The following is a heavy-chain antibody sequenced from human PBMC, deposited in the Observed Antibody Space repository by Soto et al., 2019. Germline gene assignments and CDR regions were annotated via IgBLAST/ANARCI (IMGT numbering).Heavy chain of an antibody. D-gene: IGHD3-10*01. V-gene: IGHV3-23*01. CDR3: AKYSLYNHVFSNDAFDI. CDR2: ISGSGGST. CDR1: GFTFSSYA. Sequence: EVQLLESGGGLVQPGGSLRLSCAASGFTFSSYAMSWVRQAPGKGLEWVSAISGSGGSTYYADSVKGRFTISRDNSKNTLYRQMHSLRAEDTAVYYCAKYSLYNHVFSNDAFDIWVQGTIVTVSS. J-gene: IGHJ3*02.